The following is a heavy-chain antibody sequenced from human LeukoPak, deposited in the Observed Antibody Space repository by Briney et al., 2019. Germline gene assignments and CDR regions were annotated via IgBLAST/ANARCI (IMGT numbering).Heavy chain of an antibody. J-gene: IGHJ6*02. CDR3: ASQLWFGESTPIEGMDV. D-gene: IGHD3-10*01. V-gene: IGHV3-30*02. CDR2: IRYDGSNK. CDR1: GFTFSSYG. Sequence: GGSLRLSCAASGFTFSSYGMHWVRQAPGKGLEWVAFIRYDGSNKYYADSVKGRFTISRDNVKNSLYLQMSSLRVEDTAVYYCASQLWFGESTPIEGMDVRGQGTTVTVSS.